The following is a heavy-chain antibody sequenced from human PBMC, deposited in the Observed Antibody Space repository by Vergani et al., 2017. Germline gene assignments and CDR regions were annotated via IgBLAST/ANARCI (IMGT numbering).Heavy chain of an antibody. D-gene: IGHD3-3*01. Sequence: EVQLLESGGGLVQPGGSLRLSCAASGFTFSSYWMSWVRQAPGKGLEWVANIKQDGSEKYYVDSVKGRFTISRDNAKNSLYLQMNSLRAEDTAVYYCARDFGVVISWFDPWGQGTLVTVSS. CDR2: IKQDGSEK. CDR1: GFTFSSYW. J-gene: IGHJ5*02. V-gene: IGHV3-7*01. CDR3: ARDFGVVISWFDP.